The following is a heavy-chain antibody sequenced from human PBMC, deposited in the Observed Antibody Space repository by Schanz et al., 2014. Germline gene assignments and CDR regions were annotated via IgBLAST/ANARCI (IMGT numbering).Heavy chain of an antibody. V-gene: IGHV1-8*01. CDR1: GYTFTSYD. CDR2: MQPDSGKT. Sequence: QVQLIQSGAEVKKPGASVKVSCTASGYTFTSYDINWVRQAIGQGPEWMGWMQPDSGKTHYAEKFQGRVTMTRDTSTSTVYMELSSLRSEDTAVYYCARDGVDAAAGGNYWGQGTLVTVSS. D-gene: IGHD6-13*01. J-gene: IGHJ4*02. CDR3: ARDGVDAAAGGNY.